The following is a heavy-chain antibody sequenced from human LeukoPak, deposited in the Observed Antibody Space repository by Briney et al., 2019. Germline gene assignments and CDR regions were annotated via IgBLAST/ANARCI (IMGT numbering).Heavy chain of an antibody. CDR3: ASPRVAVTSFHAFDI. V-gene: IGHV1-69*01. D-gene: IGHD4-17*01. CDR1: ACTFSSYA. Sequence: SVKVSCKASACTFSSYAISWVRQAPGQGLEWMGGIIPIFGTANYAQKFQGRVTITADESTSTAYMELSSLRSEDTAVYYCASPRVAVTSFHAFDIWGQGTMVTVSS. CDR2: IIPIFGTA. J-gene: IGHJ3*02.